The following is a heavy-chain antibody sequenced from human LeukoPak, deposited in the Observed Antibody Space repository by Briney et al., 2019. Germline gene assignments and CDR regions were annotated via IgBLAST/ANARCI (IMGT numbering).Heavy chain of an antibody. Sequence: SETLSLTCTVSGGSIRSYFWSWVRQPPGKGLEWIGHIHHSGTTTYNPSLKSRVAMSIDTSNSQFSLKVNSVTAADTAVYYCVRPHLLYGAGSFAFWGQGNLVIVSS. V-gene: IGHV4-59*08. J-gene: IGHJ4*02. CDR1: GGSIRSYF. CDR3: VRPHLLYGAGSFAF. CDR2: IHHSGTT. D-gene: IGHD3-10*01.